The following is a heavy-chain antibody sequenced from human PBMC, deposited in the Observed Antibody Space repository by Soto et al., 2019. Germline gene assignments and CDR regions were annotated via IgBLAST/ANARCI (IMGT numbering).Heavy chain of an antibody. CDR2: INAGNGNT. Sequence: QVQLVQSGAEVKKPGASVKVSCKASGYTFTSYAMHWVRQAPGQRLEWMGWINAGNGNTKYSQKFQGRVTITRDTSASAAYMEVSSLRTEDTAVYYCASFGDCSGGSCYDLSYYYYGLDVWGQGTPVTVSS. D-gene: IGHD2-15*01. J-gene: IGHJ6*02. CDR3: ASFGDCSGGSCYDLSYYYYGLDV. CDR1: GYTFTSYA. V-gene: IGHV1-3*01.